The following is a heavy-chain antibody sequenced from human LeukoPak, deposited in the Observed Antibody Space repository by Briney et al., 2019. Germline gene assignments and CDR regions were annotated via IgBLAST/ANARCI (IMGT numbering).Heavy chain of an antibody. J-gene: IGHJ4*02. CDR2: ISSSSSTI. V-gene: IGHV3-48*01. D-gene: IGHD2-2*01. CDR1: GFTFSSYS. CDR3: TRDGQWSSTSCYFDY. Sequence: PGGSLRLSCAASGFTFSSYSMNWVRQAPGKGLEWVTYISSSSSTIYYADSVKGRFTISRDNAKNSLYLQMNSLRAEETAVYYCTRDGQWSSTSCYFDYWGQGTLVTVSS.